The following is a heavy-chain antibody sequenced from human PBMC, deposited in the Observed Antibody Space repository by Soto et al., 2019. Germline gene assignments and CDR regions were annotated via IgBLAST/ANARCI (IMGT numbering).Heavy chain of an antibody. CDR1: GFTFGAFA. D-gene: IGHD2-21*02. Sequence: PGGSLRLSCAASGFTFGAFAMAWVRQRPGKGLEWVSSLSGGGGSTYYNNSVRGRFTSSRDNSNSTLFLQMNNLRAEDTAVYFCANSLRATVVVTRYWYFDLWGRGTLVTVSS. CDR3: ANSLRATVVVTRYWYFDL. J-gene: IGHJ2*01. V-gene: IGHV3-23*01. CDR2: LSGGGGST.